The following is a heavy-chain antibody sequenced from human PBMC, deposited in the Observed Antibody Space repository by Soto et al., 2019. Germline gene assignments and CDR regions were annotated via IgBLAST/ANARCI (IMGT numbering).Heavy chain of an antibody. D-gene: IGHD3-16*02. V-gene: IGHV4-39*01. J-gene: IGHJ4*02. CDR2: IYYSGST. CDR1: GGAISSSSYY. Sequence: QLQLQASGPGLVKPSETPSLTCTVSGGAISSSSYYWGWIRQPPGKGLEWIGSIYYSGSTYYTPSLKSRVIISVDPSKNQFSQKLSAVTAADTAVYYCASQKELSSSDYWGKGTLVTVSS. CDR3: ASQKELSSSDY.